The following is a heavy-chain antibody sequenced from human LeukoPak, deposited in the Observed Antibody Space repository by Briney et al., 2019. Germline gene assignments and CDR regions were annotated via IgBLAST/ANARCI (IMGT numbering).Heavy chain of an antibody. CDR2: IYHSGST. CDR1: GGSISSNW. Sequence: SGTLSLTCAVSGGSISSNWWSWVRQPPGKGLEWIGEIYHSGSTNYNPSLKSRVTISVDKSKNQFSLKLSSVTAADTAVYYCARAPSAAAAYFDYWGQGTLVTVSS. D-gene: IGHD6-13*01. CDR3: ARAPSAAAAYFDY. V-gene: IGHV4-4*02. J-gene: IGHJ4*02.